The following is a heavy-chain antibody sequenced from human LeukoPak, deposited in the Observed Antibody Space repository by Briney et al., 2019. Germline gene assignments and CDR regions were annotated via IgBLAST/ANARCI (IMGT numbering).Heavy chain of an antibody. J-gene: IGHJ4*02. CDR3: ARAKTTMVRGVITTPIDY. CDR2: INPNSGGT. CDR1: GYTFTGYY. V-gene: IGHV1-2*02. D-gene: IGHD3-10*01. Sequence: GASVKVSCKASGYTFTGYYMHWVRQASGQGLERMGWINPNSGGTNYAQKFQGRVTMTRDTSISTAYMELSRLRSDDTAVYYCARAKTTMVRGVITTPIDYWGQGTLVTVSS.